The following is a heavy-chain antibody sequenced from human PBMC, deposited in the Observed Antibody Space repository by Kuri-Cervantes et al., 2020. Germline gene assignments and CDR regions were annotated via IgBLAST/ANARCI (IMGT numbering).Heavy chain of an antibody. CDR1: GGSFSGYY. D-gene: IGHD4-23*01. CDR3: ARDAYGGGSGIFGY. Sequence: SETLSLTCAVYGGSFSGYYWSWIRQPAGKGLEWIGRIYTSGSTNYNPSLKSRVTISVDTSKNQFSLKLSSVTAADTAVYYCARDAYGGGSGIFGYWGQGTLVTVSS. CDR2: IYTSGST. J-gene: IGHJ4*02. V-gene: IGHV4-4*07.